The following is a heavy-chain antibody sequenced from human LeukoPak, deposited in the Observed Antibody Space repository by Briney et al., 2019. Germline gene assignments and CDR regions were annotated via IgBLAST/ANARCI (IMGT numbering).Heavy chain of an antibody. V-gene: IGHV4-4*07. CDR2: IYTSGST. J-gene: IGHJ4*02. CDR1: GGSISSYY. CDR3: ARVRRAVSMVRGVISSFDY. Sequence: PSETLSLTCTVSGGSISSYYWSWIRQPAGKGLEWIGRIYTSGSTNYNPSLKSRVTISVDTSKNQFSLKLSSVTAADTAVYYCARVRRAVSMVRGVISSFDYWGQGTLVTVSS. D-gene: IGHD3-10*01.